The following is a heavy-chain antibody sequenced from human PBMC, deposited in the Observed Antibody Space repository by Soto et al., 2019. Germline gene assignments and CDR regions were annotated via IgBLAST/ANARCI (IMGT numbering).Heavy chain of an antibody. J-gene: IGHJ4*02. CDR2: IYYSGST. CDR1: GGSISSYY. Sequence: SETLSLTCTVSGGSISSYYWSWIRQPPGKGLEWIGYIYYSGSTNYNPSLKSRVTISVDTSKNQLSLKLTSVTAADTAVYYCARAGTILGTLAYWGPGTLVTVSS. D-gene: IGHD1-7*01. CDR3: ARAGTILGTLAY. V-gene: IGHV4-59*01.